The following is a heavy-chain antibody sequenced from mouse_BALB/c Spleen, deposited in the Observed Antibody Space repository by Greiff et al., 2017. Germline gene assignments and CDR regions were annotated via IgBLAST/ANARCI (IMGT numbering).Heavy chain of an antibody. D-gene: IGHD2-1*01. J-gene: IGHJ4*01. CDR3: ARGGNYDYYYAMDY. CDR2: ISSGSSTI. CDR1: GFTFSSFG. V-gene: IGHV5-17*02. Sequence: EVQLVESGGGLVQPGGSRKLSCAASGFTFSSFGMHWVRQAPEKGLEWVAYISSGSSTIYYADTVKGRFTISRDNPKNTLFLQMTSLRSEDTAMYYCARGGNYDYYYAMDYWGQGTSVTVSS.